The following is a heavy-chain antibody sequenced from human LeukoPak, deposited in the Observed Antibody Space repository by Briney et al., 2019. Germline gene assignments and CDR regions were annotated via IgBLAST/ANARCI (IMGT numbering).Heavy chain of an antibody. D-gene: IGHD3-10*01. J-gene: IGHJ5*02. V-gene: IGHV3-23*01. Sequence: PGGSLRLSCAASGFTFSSYAMSWVRQAPGKGLEWVSAISGSGGSTYYADSVKGRFTISRDNSKNTLYLQMNSLRADDTAVYYCAKDLLERSGRPGWFDPWGQGTLVTVSS. CDR3: AKDLLERSGRPGWFDP. CDR1: GFTFSSYA. CDR2: ISGSGGST.